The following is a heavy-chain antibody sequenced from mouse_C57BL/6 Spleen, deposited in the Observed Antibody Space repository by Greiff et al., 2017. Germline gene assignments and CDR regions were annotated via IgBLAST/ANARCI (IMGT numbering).Heavy chain of an antibody. V-gene: IGHV1-15*01. Sequence: VQLQQSGAELVRPGASVTLSCKASGYTFTDYDMHWVKQTPVHGLEWIGAIDPETGGTAYNQKFKGKAILTADKASSTAYMELRSLTSEDSAVYYCTRSFITTVSYFDYWGQGTTLTVSS. CDR2: IDPETGGT. J-gene: IGHJ2*01. D-gene: IGHD1-1*01. CDR3: TRSFITTVSYFDY. CDR1: GYTFTDYD.